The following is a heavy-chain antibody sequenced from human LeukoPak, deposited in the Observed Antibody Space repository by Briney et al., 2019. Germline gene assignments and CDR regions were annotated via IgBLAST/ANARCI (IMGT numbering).Heavy chain of an antibody. CDR1: GYKFTNYW. J-gene: IGHJ4*02. D-gene: IGHD1-1*01. Sequence: ESLKISCKGSGYKFTNYWIGWVRQMPGKGLEWMGIIYPGDSNTRYSPSFQGQVTISADKSISTAYLQWSSLKASDTAIYYCAGRGTGTTLAFDYWGQGTLVTVSS. V-gene: IGHV5-51*01. CDR3: AGRGTGTTLAFDY. CDR2: IYPGDSNT.